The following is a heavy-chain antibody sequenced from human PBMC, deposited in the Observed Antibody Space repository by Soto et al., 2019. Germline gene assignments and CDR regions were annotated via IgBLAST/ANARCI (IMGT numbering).Heavy chain of an antibody. CDR2: ISGSGGST. CDR3: AKGVRCATLWKVLYDAFEI. CDR1: GHTFSSYP. Sequence: EVQLLESGGGLVQPGGSLRLSCGASGHTFSSYPMSWVRQAPGKGLEWVSAISGSGGSTYYADSVKGRFTISRDNSKNTLYLQMSRLRAEDTAVYYCAKGVRCATLWKVLYDAFEIWGRGTMVTVSS. J-gene: IGHJ3*02. V-gene: IGHV3-23*01. D-gene: IGHD3-10*01.